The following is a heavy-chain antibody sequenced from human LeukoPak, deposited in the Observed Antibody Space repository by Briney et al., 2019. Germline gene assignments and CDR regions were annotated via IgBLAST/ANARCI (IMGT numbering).Heavy chain of an antibody. CDR1: GYTFTSYG. V-gene: IGHV1-18*01. J-gene: IGHJ4*02. Sequence: ASVKVSCKASGYTFTSYGISWVRRAPGQGLEWMGWISAYNGNTNYAQKLQGRVTMTTDTSTSTAYMELRSLRSDDTAVYYCARDPGVLEWLFYFDYWGQGTLVTVSS. D-gene: IGHD3-3*01. CDR2: ISAYNGNT. CDR3: ARDPGVLEWLFYFDY.